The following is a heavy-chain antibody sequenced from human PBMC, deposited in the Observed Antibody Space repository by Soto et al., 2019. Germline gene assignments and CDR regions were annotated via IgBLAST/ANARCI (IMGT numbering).Heavy chain of an antibody. V-gene: IGHV1-69*01. Sequence: QVQLVQSGAEVKKPGSSVKVSCKASGGTFSSYAISWVRQAPGQGLEWMGGIIPIFGTANYAQTFQGRVTIAADESTSTAYMELSRLRSEDTAVYYGARGRKTVVVPAAIRGYYYYGMDVWGQWTTVTVSS. J-gene: IGHJ6*02. CDR2: IIPIFGTA. CDR1: GGTFSSYA. CDR3: ARGRKTVVVPAAIRGYYYYGMDV. D-gene: IGHD2-2*02.